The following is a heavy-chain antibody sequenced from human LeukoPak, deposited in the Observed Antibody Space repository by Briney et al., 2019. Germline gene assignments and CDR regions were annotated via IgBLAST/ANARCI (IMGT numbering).Heavy chain of an antibody. V-gene: IGHV3-11*01. D-gene: IGHD2-2*01. CDR3: ARVRGSGFCSGSSCAKDPGYYYYMDV. J-gene: IGHJ6*03. CDR1: GFTFSGYY. Sequence: GGSLRLSCEGSGFTFSGYYMSWIRRAPGKGLEWVSYINPSGSTIYYADSVKGRFTISRDNAKKSLDLQMYSLRAEDTAVYYCARVRGSGFCSGSSCAKDPGYYYYMDVWGKGTTVTVSS. CDR2: INPSGSTI.